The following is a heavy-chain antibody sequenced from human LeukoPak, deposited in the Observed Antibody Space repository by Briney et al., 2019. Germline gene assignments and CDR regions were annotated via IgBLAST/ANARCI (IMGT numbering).Heavy chain of an antibody. CDR2: IKQDGSTK. J-gene: IGHJ4*02. CDR3: ARIGYSSSSFDY. D-gene: IGHD6-6*01. V-gene: IGHV3-7*03. CDR1: EFTFSRYW. Sequence: GGSLRLSCAASEFTFSRYWMGWVRQAPGKGLEWVANIKQDGSTKYYLDSVKGRLTVSRDNAKNSVFLQINSLRAEDTAIYYCARIGYSSSSFDYWGQGTLVTVSS.